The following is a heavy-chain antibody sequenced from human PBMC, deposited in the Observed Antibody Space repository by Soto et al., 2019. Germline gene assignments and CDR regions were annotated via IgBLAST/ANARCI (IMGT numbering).Heavy chain of an antibody. D-gene: IGHD1-1*01. Sequence: RASVKVSCKASGYTFTSYDISWVRQATGQGLEWMGWMNPNSGNTGYAQKFQGRVTMTRNTSISTAYMELSSLRSEDTAVYYCARYPTTGTTGYYYDMDVWGQGTTVTVSS. CDR1: GYTFTSYD. CDR3: ARYPTTGTTGYYYDMDV. CDR2: MNPNSGNT. J-gene: IGHJ6*02. V-gene: IGHV1-8*01.